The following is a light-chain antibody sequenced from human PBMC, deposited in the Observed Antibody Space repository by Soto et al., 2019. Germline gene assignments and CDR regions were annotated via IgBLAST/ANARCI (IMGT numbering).Light chain of an antibody. CDR1: QSVSNNY. CDR2: GAS. CDR3: QQYYKWPRT. V-gene: IGKV3-20*01. Sequence: EIMLTQSPCALSLSPGERVTLSFRASQSVSNNYLAWYQQKPGQAPRLLIYGASNRATGIPDRFSGSGSGTDFTLTINSLQAEDSAVYYCQQYYKWPRTFGQGTRLEIK. J-gene: IGKJ5*01.